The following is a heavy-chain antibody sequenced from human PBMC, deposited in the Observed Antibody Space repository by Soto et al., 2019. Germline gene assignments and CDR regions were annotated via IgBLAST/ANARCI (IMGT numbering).Heavy chain of an antibody. J-gene: IGHJ4*02. CDR1: GGSISSCGYS. CDR2: IYHSGST. CDR3: ARVHDY. Sequence: SETLSLTCAGSGGSISSCGYSWSWIRQPPGKGLEWIGYIYHSGSTYYNPSLKSRVTISVDRSKNQFSLKLSSVTAADTAVYYCARVHDYWAQGTPVPVSS. V-gene: IGHV4-30-2*01.